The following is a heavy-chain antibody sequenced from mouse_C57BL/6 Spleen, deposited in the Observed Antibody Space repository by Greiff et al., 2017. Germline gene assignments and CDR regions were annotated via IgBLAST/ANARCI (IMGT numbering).Heavy chain of an antibody. D-gene: IGHD4-1*01. CDR3: ARWEGWYFDV. CDR2: IDPSDSYT. Sequence: QVQLQQPGAELVMPGASVKLSCKASGYTFTSYWMHWVKQRPGQGLEWIGEIDPSDSYTNYNQKFKGKSTLTVDKSSGTAYMQLSSLTSEDSAVYYCARWEGWYFDVWGTGTTVTVSS. V-gene: IGHV1-69*01. J-gene: IGHJ1*03. CDR1: GYTFTSYW.